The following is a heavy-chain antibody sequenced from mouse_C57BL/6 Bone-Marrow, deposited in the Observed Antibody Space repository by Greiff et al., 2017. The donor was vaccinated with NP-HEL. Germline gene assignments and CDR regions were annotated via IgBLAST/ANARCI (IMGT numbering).Heavy chain of an antibody. V-gene: IGHV10-1*01. CDR2: IRSKSNNYAT. CDR3: VRPYLGGFAY. J-gene: IGHJ3*01. CDR1: GFSFNTYA. Sequence: EVQLVESGGGLVQPKGSLKLSCAASGFSFNTYAMNWVRQAPGKGLEWVARIRSKSNNYATYYADSVKDRFTISRDDSESMLYLQMNNLKTEDTAMYYCVRPYLGGFAYWGQGTLVTVSA. D-gene: IGHD3-3*01.